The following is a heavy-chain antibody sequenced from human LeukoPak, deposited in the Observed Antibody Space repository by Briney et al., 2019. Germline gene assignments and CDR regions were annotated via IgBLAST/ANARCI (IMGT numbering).Heavy chain of an antibody. CDR3: ATGRAYCTSTSCPPSPLDY. CDR2: INPNSGGT. D-gene: IGHD2-2*01. CDR1: GYTFTGYY. V-gene: IGHV1-2*02. J-gene: IGHJ4*02. Sequence: ASVKVSCKASGYTFTGYYMHWVRQAPGQGLEWMGWINPNSGGTNYAQKFQGRVTMTRDTSISTAYMELSRLRSDDTAVYYCATGRAYCTSTSCPPSPLDYWGQGTLVTVSS.